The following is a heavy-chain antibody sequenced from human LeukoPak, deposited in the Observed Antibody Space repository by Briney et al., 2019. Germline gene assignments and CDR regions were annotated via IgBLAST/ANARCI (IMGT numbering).Heavy chain of an antibody. Sequence: PSETQSLTCTVSSGSISSDDYYWSWIRQPPGKGLEWIGSIYYSGSTYYSPSFKSRLSISIDTSKYQFSLKLSSVTAADTAVYYCARGETYYYDNSPYVDSWGQGTLVTVSS. D-gene: IGHD3-22*01. V-gene: IGHV4-30-4*01. CDR2: IYYSGST. CDR1: SGSISSDDYY. J-gene: IGHJ4*02. CDR3: ARGETYYYDNSPYVDS.